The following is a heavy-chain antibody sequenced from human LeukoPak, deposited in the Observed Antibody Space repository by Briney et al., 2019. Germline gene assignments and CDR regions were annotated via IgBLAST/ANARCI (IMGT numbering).Heavy chain of an antibody. CDR3: AEDMVRGNSAGFDY. CDR1: GFTFDDYA. V-gene: IGHV3-9*01. D-gene: IGHD3-10*01. Sequence: QPGGSLRLSCAASGFTFDDYAMHWVRQAPGKGLEWVSGISWNSGSIGYADSVKGRFTISRDNAKNSLYLQMNSLRAEDTALYYCAEDMVRGNSAGFDYWGQGTLVTVSS. J-gene: IGHJ4*02. CDR2: ISWNSGSI.